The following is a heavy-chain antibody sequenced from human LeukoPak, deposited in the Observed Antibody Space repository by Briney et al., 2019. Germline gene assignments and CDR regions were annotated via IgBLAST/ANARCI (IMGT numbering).Heavy chain of an antibody. Sequence: GGSLRLSCAASGFTFSSYAMSWVRQAPGRGLEWVSSISSSSSYIYYADSVKGRFTISRDNAKNSLYLQMNSLRAEDTAVYYCARDGPLIAAAGGGGDASDIWGQGTMVTVSS. CDR2: ISSSSSYI. CDR3: ARDGPLIAAAGGGGDASDI. D-gene: IGHD6-13*01. CDR1: GFTFSSYA. V-gene: IGHV3-21*01. J-gene: IGHJ3*02.